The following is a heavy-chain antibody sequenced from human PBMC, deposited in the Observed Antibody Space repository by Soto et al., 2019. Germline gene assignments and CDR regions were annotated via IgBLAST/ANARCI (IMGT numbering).Heavy chain of an antibody. CDR3: ARGDTAMVRDYYYGMDV. Sequence: QVQLVQSGAEVKKPGSSVKVSCKASGGTFSSYAISWVRQAPGQGLEWMGGIIPIFGTANYEQKFQGRVTITADESTSTAYMELSSLRSEDTAVYYCARGDTAMVRDYYYGMDVWGQGTTVTVSS. V-gene: IGHV1-69*01. J-gene: IGHJ6*02. D-gene: IGHD5-18*01. CDR2: IIPIFGTA. CDR1: GGTFSSYA.